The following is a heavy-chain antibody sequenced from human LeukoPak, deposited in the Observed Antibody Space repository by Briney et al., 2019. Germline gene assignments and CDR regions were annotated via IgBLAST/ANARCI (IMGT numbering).Heavy chain of an antibody. CDR1: GGTFSSYA. CDR2: IIPIFGTA. J-gene: IGHJ4*02. D-gene: IGHD5-24*01. CDR3: AREGWRWLQFALDY. Sequence: ASVKVSCKASGGTFSSYAISWVRQAPGQGLEWMGGIIPIFGTANYAQKFQGRVTITADESTSTAYMELSSLRSDDTAVYYCAREGWRWLQFALDYWGQGTLVTVSS. V-gene: IGHV1-69*01.